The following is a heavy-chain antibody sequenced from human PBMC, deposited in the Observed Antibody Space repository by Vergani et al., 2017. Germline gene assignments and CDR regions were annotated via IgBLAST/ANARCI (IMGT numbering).Heavy chain of an antibody. J-gene: IGHJ4*02. CDR1: GFTFSDYY. CDR2: ISSSGSTL. V-gene: IGHV3-11*04. D-gene: IGHD3-9*01. CDR3: ARYLTTYVLRYVDGNSFDL. Sequence: QVQLVESGGGLVKPGGSLRLSCAASGFTFSDYYMSWIRQAPGQGLEWVSYISSSGSTLYYADSVKGRFTISRDNAKNSLYLKMNSLRAEDTAVYYCARYLTTYVLRYVDGNSFDLWGQGTLVTVSS.